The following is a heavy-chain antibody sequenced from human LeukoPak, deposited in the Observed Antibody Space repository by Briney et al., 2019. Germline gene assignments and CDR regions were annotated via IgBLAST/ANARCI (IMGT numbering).Heavy chain of an antibody. V-gene: IGHV1-18*01. D-gene: IGHD6-19*01. CDR2: ISAYNGNT. J-gene: IGHJ3*02. CDR1: GYTFTSYG. Sequence: EASVKVSCKASGYTFTSYGISRVRQAPGQGLEWMGWISAYNGNTNYAQKLQGRVTMTTDTSTSTAYMELRSLRSDDTAVYYCARDWGYSSGWSDAFDIWGQGTMVTVSS. CDR3: ARDWGYSSGWSDAFDI.